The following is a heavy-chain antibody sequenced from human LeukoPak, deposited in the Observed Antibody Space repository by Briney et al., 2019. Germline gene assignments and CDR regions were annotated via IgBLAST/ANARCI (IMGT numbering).Heavy chain of an antibody. CDR3: SRVERSSINNYYYYMAV. D-gene: IGHD2-2*01. CDR1: GFTFGENA. CDR2: SRSRAHGGTT. V-gene: IGHV3-49*03. J-gene: IGHJ6*03. Sequence: GGSLRLSCTACGFTFGENAMIWFRQSPGKGLEWVSLSRSRAHGGTTEYAASVMGRFTMSRDDSKNIAYLQMNSLETEDTAVYYCSRVERSSINNYYYYMAVWGKGTSVTVSS.